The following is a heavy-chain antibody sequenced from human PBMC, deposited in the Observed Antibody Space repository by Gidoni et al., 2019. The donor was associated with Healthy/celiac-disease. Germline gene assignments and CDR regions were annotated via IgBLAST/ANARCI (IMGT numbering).Heavy chain of an antibody. CDR2: ISTSSSII. Sequence: EVQLVESGGGLVQPGGSMRLSCAASGFTFSSYSMNWVRQAPGKGLGWGSYISTSSSIIYYADYVKGRFTISRDNAKNALYLQMSSLRDEDTAVYYCARGYCRGGSCYSGDLCDYWGQGTLVTVSS. V-gene: IGHV3-48*02. D-gene: IGHD2-15*01. J-gene: IGHJ4*02. CDR3: ARGYCRGGSCYSGDLCDY. CDR1: GFTFSSYS.